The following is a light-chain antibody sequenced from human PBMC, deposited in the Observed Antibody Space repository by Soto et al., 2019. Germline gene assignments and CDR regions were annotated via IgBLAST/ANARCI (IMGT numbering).Light chain of an antibody. Sequence: DIQMTQSPSTLSGSGGDRVTITCRASQTISSWLAWYQQKPGKAPKLLIYKASTLKSGVPSRFSGSGSGTEFTLTISSLQPDDFATYYCQHYNSYSWTFGQGTKVDIK. J-gene: IGKJ1*01. CDR1: QTISSW. CDR3: QHYNSYSWT. CDR2: KAS. V-gene: IGKV1-5*03.